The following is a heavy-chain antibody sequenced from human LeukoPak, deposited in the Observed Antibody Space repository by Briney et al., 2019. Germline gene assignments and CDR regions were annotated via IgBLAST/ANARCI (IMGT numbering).Heavy chain of an antibody. Sequence: GGSLSLSCAASGFTFSSYGMHWVRQAPGKGLEWVAVISYDGSNKYYADSVKGRFTISRDNSKNTLYLQMSSLRAEETAVYYCAKVWDYGDNVEYWGQGTLVTVSS. CDR2: ISYDGSNK. CDR1: GFTFSSYG. D-gene: IGHD4-17*01. V-gene: IGHV3-30*18. J-gene: IGHJ4*02. CDR3: AKVWDYGDNVEY.